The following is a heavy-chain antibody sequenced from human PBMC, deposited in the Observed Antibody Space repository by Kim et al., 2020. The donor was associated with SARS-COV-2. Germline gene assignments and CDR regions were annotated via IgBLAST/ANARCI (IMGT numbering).Heavy chain of an antibody. V-gene: IGHV4-59*13. J-gene: IGHJ3*02. CDR2: IYYSGST. Sequence: SETLSLTCTVSGGSISSYYWSWIRQPPGKGLEWIGYIYYSGSTNYNPSLKSRVTISVDTSKNQFSLKLSSVTAADTAVYYCARERATWIPTGAFDIWGQGTMVTVSS. D-gene: IGHD5-18*01. CDR1: GGSISSYY. CDR3: ARERATWIPTGAFDI.